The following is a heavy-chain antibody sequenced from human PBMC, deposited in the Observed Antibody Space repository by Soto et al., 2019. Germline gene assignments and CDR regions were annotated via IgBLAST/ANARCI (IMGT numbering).Heavy chain of an antibody. D-gene: IGHD2-15*01. CDR3: ARMDCSGGSCYYYYGMDV. V-gene: IGHV1-18*01. J-gene: IGHJ6*02. Sequence: ASVKVSCKASGYTFTSYGISWVRQAPGQGLEWMGWISAYNGNTSYAQKLQGRVTMTTDTSTSTAYMELRSLRSDDTAVYYCARMDCSGGSCYYYYGMDVWGQGTTVTVSS. CDR2: ISAYNGNT. CDR1: GYTFTSYG.